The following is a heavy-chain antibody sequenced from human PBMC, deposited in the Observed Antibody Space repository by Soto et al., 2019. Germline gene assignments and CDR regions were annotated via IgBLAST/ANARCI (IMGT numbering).Heavy chain of an antibody. CDR3: ARLKRGYSYGSVIDF. Sequence: PSETLSLTCTVSGDSIRKYYWSWIRQPPGKGLEYIGYIFYSGSTNYNPSLKSRVAISVDTSRNQFALKLRSVMAADTATYYCARLKRGYSYGSVIDFWGRGTLVTVSS. CDR2: IFYSGST. CDR1: GDSIRKYY. D-gene: IGHD5-18*01. J-gene: IGHJ4*01. V-gene: IGHV4-59*01.